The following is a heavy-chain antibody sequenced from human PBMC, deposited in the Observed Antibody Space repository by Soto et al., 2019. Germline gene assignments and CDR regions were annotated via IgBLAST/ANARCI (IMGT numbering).Heavy chain of an antibody. D-gene: IGHD6-13*01. J-gene: IGHJ1*01. V-gene: IGHV3-23*01. CDR2: SVSGGDDT. CDR1: GFTFSTYA. CDR3: AKAEGSSYGTEYSQH. Sequence: EVQLLESGGGLVQPGGSLRLSCAASGFTFSTYAMNWVRQAPGEGLEWVSLSVSGGDDTYYADSVKGRFTISRDNSKNTLYLQMNSLRADDTAVYYCAKAEGSSYGTEYSQHWGQGTLVTVSS.